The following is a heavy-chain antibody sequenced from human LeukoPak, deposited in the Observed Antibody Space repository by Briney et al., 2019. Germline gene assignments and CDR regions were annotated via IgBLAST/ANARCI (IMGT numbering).Heavy chain of an antibody. CDR1: GYTFTSYY. CDR3: ARGTLVVVAATQNWFDP. V-gene: IGHV1-46*01. CDR2: INPSGGST. D-gene: IGHD2-15*01. J-gene: IGHJ5*02. Sequence: GASVKVSCKASGYTFTSYYMRWVRQAPGQGLEWMGIINPSGGSTSYAQKFQGRVTMTRDTSTSTVYMELSSLRSEDTAVYYCARGTLVVVAATQNWFDPWGQGTLVTVSS.